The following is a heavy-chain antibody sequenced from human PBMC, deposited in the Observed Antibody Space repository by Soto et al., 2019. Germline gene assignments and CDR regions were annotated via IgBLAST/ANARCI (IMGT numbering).Heavy chain of an antibody. J-gene: IGHJ4*02. Sequence: RWSLRLSCSASVFTFSSYGMHWFRQAPGKGLEWVAVISYDGSNKYYADSVKGRFTISRDNSKNTLYLQMNSLRAEDTAVYYCAKKSGVVLRFLEWSYYFDYWGQGTLVTVSS. CDR2: ISYDGSNK. V-gene: IGHV3-30*18. CDR3: AKKSGVVLRFLEWSYYFDY. CDR1: VFTFSSYG. D-gene: IGHD3-3*01.